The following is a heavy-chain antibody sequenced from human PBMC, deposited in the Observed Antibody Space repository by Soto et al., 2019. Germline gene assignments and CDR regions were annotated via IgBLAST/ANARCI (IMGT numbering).Heavy chain of an antibody. CDR3: AREDDGGDRDYYGLDV. D-gene: IGHD2-21*02. J-gene: IGHJ6*02. CDR2: IHYSGSI. CDR1: GGSLSYEDYH. Sequence: TSGTPSPPCTVSGGSLSYEDYHPTWNRQAPGKGLEWIGYIHYSGSIIYNPSFKSRVTISVDTSKNQFSLQLSSVTAADTAVYFCAREDDGGDRDYYGLDVWGQGTTVTVSS. V-gene: IGHV4-30-4*08.